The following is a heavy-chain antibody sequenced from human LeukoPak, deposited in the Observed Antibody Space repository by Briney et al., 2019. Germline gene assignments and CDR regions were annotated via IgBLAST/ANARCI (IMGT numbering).Heavy chain of an antibody. CDR1: GGSIGSYY. Sequence: PSETLSLTCTVSGGSIGSYYWSWIRQPPGKGLEWIGYIYYSGSTNYNPSLKSRVTISVDTSKDQFSLKLSSVTAADTAVYYCARESGSSGYYGMDVWGQGTTVTVSS. V-gene: IGHV4-59*01. D-gene: IGHD1-26*01. CDR2: IYYSGST. J-gene: IGHJ6*02. CDR3: ARESGSSGYYGMDV.